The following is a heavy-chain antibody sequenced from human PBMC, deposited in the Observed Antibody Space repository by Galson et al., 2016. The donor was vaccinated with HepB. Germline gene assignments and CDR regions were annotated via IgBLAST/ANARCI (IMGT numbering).Heavy chain of an antibody. D-gene: IGHD4-17*01. Sequence: SVKVSCKASGCNFNIFGITWVRKAPGQGLEWVGWISSPSNGNTDHAQKFQGRITMTTDSSTSTAPMELRSLRSDDTAVYYCARAGATVTSHFDHWGQGTQVTVSS. CDR2: ISSPSNGNT. J-gene: IGHJ4*02. V-gene: IGHV1-18*01. CDR3: ARAGATVTSHFDH. CDR1: GCNFNIFG.